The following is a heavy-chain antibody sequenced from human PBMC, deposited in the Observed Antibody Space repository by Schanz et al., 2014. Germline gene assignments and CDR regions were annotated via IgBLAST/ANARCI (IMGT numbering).Heavy chain of an antibody. CDR3: QSAGSGMDV. Sequence: EVQLVESGGGLIQPGGSLRLSCAASGFSFGNYGMSWVRQAPGKGLEWVAAISGGGGTTYYTDTVKGRFTITRDKSKNTRYLQKNNLGAEDTAVYYCQSAGSGMDVWGQGTTGTVSS. CDR1: GFSFGNYG. CDR2: ISGGGGTT. J-gene: IGHJ6*02. D-gene: IGHD6-19*01. V-gene: IGHV3-23*04.